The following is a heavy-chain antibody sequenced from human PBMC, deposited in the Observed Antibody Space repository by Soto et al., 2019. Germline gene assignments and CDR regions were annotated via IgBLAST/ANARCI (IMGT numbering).Heavy chain of an antibody. D-gene: IGHD3-10*01. CDR1: GGPIKTGDYY. J-gene: IGHJ4*02. CDR3: ARAGFSYGHLLF. CDR2: VFYSGAT. Sequence: PSETLSLTCNVSGGPIKTGDYYWNWIRQPPGKGLEWIGYVFYSGATNYSPSLKSRAAISMDTSKNQFSLSLTSVTAVDTAVYYCARAGFSYGHLLFWGQGIRVTVSS. V-gene: IGHV4-30-4*01.